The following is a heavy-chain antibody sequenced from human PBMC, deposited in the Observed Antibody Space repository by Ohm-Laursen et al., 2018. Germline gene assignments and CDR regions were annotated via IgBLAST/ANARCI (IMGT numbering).Heavy chain of an antibody. D-gene: IGHD3-22*01. CDR1: GFTFNNYG. CDR3: AKDFRGSGYYSGGYYFDY. J-gene: IGHJ4*02. V-gene: IGHV3-33*06. Sequence: RSLRLSCAASGFTFNNYGMHWVRQAPGKGLEWVAIIWYDGNNKYYADSVKGRFTISRDSSKNTLYLQMNSLRAEDTAVYYCAKDFRGSGYYSGGYYFDYWGQGTLVTVSS. CDR2: IWYDGNNK.